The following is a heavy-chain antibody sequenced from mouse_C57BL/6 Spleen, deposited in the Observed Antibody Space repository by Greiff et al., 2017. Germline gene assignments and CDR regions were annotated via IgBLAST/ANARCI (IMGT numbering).Heavy chain of an antibody. J-gene: IGHJ3*01. CDR3: ASDDYEFDY. D-gene: IGHD2-4*01. Sequence: VQLQQSGAELAKPGASVKLSCKASGYTFTSYGMNWVQQRPGKGLEWIGHINPRGGNTNYNEKFKGKATLTADKSSSTAYMQLRSLTSEDSAVYYWASDDYEFDYWGQGTLVTVSA. CDR2: INPRGGNT. V-gene: IGHV1-81*01. CDR1: GYTFTSYG.